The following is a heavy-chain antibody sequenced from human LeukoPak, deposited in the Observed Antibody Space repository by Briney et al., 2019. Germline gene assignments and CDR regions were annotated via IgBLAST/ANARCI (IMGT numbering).Heavy chain of an antibody. CDR1: GFTVSSNY. Sequence: GGSLRLSCAASGFTVSSNYMSWVRQAPGKGLEWVSVIYSGGSTYYADSVKGRFTISRDNSKNTLYLQMNSLRAEDTAVYYCARAKIVLPWPTAFDYWGQGTLVTVSS. CDR2: IYSGGST. D-gene: IGHD3-10*01. CDR3: ARAKIVLPWPTAFDY. V-gene: IGHV3-66*01. J-gene: IGHJ4*02.